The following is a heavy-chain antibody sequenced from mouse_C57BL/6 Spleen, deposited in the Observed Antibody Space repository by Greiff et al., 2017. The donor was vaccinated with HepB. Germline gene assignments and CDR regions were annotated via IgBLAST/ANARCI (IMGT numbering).Heavy chain of an antibody. CDR3: ARESREGYWYFDV. J-gene: IGHJ1*03. D-gene: IGHD1-1*01. CDR2: IYPGDGDT. V-gene: IGHV1-82*01. CDR1: GYAFSSSW. Sequence: QVQLQQSGPELVKPGASVKISCKASGYAFSSSWMNWVKQRPGKGLEWIGRIYPGDGDTNYNGKFKGKATLTADKSSSTAYMQLSSLTSEDSAVYFCARESREGYWYFDVWGTGTTVTVSS.